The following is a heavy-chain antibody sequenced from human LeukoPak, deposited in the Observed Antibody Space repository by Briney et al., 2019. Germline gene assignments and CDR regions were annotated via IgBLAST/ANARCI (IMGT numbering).Heavy chain of an antibody. J-gene: IGHJ6*03. CDR2: IWYDGSNK. D-gene: IGHD3-3*01. CDR1: GFTFSSCG. V-gene: IGHV3-33*06. Sequence: GGSLRLSCATSGFTFSSCGMHWVRQAPGKGLEWVAVIWYDGSNKYYADSVKGRFTISRDNSKNTLYLQMNSLRAEDTAVYYCAKSPGYYDFWSGYLGAPEHDYMDVWGKGTTVTVSS. CDR3: AKSPGYYDFWSGYLGAPEHDYMDV.